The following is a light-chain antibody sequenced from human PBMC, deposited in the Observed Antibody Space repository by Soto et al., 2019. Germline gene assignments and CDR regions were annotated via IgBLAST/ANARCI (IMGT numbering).Light chain of an antibody. CDR2: GAS. J-gene: IGKJ1*01. Sequence: EILPTQSPATLSVCPGERATISGRASQSVSNNLAWYQQRPGQAPRLLIYGASTRATGVPARFSGSGSGTDFTLTISRLEPEDFAVYYCQQYGSSGTFGQGTKVDI. CDR1: QSVSNN. V-gene: IGKV3-20*01. CDR3: QQYGSSGT.